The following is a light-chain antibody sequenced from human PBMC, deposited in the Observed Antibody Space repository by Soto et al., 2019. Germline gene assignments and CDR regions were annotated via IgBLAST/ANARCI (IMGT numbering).Light chain of an antibody. CDR2: GPS. CDR1: QSVSTSY. Sequence: EIVLTQSPGTLYLSPGEIATLSWRASQSVSTSYLAWYQQKPGQAPRLLIYGPSSKATGIPDRFSGSESVIDVTLTISSLEHEGFAVYYCQQHGSSLFNFGPGNKVDIK. J-gene: IGKJ3*01. CDR3: QQHGSSLFN. V-gene: IGKV3-20*01.